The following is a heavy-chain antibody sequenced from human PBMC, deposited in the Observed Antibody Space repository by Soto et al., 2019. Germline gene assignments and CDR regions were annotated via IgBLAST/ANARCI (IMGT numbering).Heavy chain of an antibody. J-gene: IGHJ5*02. Sequence: QLQLQESGPGLVKPSETLSLTCTVSGGSISSSSYYWGWIRQPPGKGLEWIGSIYYSGSTYYNPSLKSRVTISVDTSKNQFSLKLSSVTAADTAVYYCARVHPEGYDILTGYYRNWFDPWGQGTLLTVSS. CDR2: IYYSGST. CDR3: ARVHPEGYDILTGYYRNWFDP. CDR1: GGSISSSSYY. D-gene: IGHD3-9*01. V-gene: IGHV4-39*01.